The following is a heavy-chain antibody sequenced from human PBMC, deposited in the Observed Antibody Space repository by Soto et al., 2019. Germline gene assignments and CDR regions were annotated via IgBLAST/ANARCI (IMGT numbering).Heavy chain of an antibody. CDR1: GFTFSSYG. D-gene: IGHD3-3*01. CDR2: ISYDGSNK. V-gene: IGHV3-30*18. Sequence: VGSLRLSCAASGFTFSSYGMHWVRQAPGKGLEWVAVISYDGSNKYYADSVKGRFTISRDNSKNTLYLQMNSLRAEDTAVYYCAKEDTIFGVVTRQRYFDYWGQGTLVTVSS. CDR3: AKEDTIFGVVTRQRYFDY. J-gene: IGHJ4*02.